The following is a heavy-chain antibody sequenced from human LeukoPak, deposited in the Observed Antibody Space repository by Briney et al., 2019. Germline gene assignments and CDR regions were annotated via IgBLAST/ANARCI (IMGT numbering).Heavy chain of an antibody. CDR2: INHSGST. CDR1: GGSFSGYY. CDR3: ARGAGRLYGMDV. D-gene: IGHD6-19*01. V-gene: IGHV4-34*01. Sequence: PSETLSLTCAVYGGSFSGYYWSWIRQPPGKGLEWIGEINHSGSTNYNPSLKSRVTISVDTSKNQFSLKLSSVTAADTAVYYCARGAGRLYGMDVWGQGTTVTVSS. J-gene: IGHJ6*02.